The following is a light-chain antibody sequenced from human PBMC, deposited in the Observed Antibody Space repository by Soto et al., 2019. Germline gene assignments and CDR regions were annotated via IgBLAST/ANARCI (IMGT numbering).Light chain of an antibody. V-gene: IGKV3-11*01. Sequence: EIVLTQSPVTLSLSPGEGATLSCRASQSVRTYLAWYQVKPGQAPRLLIYDASSRASGVPARFSGSGSGTDFTLTISSLEPEDFALYYCQQRNSWPPITFGQGTRLEIK. CDR1: QSVRTY. CDR3: QQRNSWPPIT. CDR2: DAS. J-gene: IGKJ5*01.